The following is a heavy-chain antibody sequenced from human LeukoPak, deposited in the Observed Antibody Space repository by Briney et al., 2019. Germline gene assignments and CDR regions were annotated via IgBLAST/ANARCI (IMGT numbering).Heavy chain of an antibody. CDR3: ATNSPGGSSTSWGNFYYMDV. V-gene: IGHV3-30*02. CDR2: IRYDGSNK. Sequence: GGSLRLSCAASGFTFSSYGMHWVRQAPGKGLEWVAFIRYDGSNKYYADSVKGRFTISRDNSKNTLYLQMNSLRAEDTAVYYCATNSPGGSSTSWGNFYYMDVWGKGTTVTVSS. D-gene: IGHD2-2*01. J-gene: IGHJ6*03. CDR1: GFTFSSYG.